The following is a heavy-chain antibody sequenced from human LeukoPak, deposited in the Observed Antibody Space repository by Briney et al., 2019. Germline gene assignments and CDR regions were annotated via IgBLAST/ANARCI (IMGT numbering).Heavy chain of an antibody. Sequence: SETLSLTCTVSGGSISSGSYYWSWIRQPAGKGLEWIGRIYTSGSTNYNPSLKSRVTISVDTSKNQLSLKLSSVTAADTAVYYCARSVRGAMSGYYYYMDVWGKGTTVTISS. D-gene: IGHD3-10*01. CDR2: IYTSGST. CDR1: GGSISSGSYY. J-gene: IGHJ6*03. V-gene: IGHV4-61*02. CDR3: ARSVRGAMSGYYYYMDV.